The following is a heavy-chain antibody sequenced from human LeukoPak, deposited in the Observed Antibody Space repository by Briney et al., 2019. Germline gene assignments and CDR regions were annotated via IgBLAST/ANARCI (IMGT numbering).Heavy chain of an antibody. V-gene: IGHV4-34*01. J-gene: IGHJ5*02. CDR1: GGSFSGYY. Sequence: KPSETLSLTCAVYGGSFSGYYWTWIRQPPGKGLEWIGEINHSGSTNYNPSLKSRVTISVDTSKNQFSLKLSSVTAAETAVYYCARMSGGDWFDTWGQGTLVTVSS. CDR3: ARMSGGDWFDT. CDR2: INHSGST. D-gene: IGHD1-1*01.